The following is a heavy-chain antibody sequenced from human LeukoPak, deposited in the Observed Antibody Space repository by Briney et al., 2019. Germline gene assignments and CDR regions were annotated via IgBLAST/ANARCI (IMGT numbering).Heavy chain of an antibody. Sequence: GGSLRLSCAASGFTFNNYAMSWVRQAPGKGLEWVSAISGSGGSTYYADSVKGRFTISRDNSKNTLYLQMNSLRAEDTAVYYCAKAYDFWSGPTYYFDYWGQGTLVTVSS. CDR2: ISGSGGST. D-gene: IGHD3-3*01. CDR3: AKAYDFWSGPTYYFDY. J-gene: IGHJ4*02. V-gene: IGHV3-23*01. CDR1: GFTFNNYA.